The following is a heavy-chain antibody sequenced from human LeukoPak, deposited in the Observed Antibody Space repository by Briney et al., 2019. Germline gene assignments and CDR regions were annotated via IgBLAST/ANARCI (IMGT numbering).Heavy chain of an antibody. CDR3: ARLSSGWYFGWFDP. D-gene: IGHD6-19*01. CDR1: GGSISSYY. V-gene: IGHV4-4*09. Sequence: SETLSLTCTVSGGSISSYYWSWIRQPPGRGLEWIGYIYTSGSTNYNSSLKSRVTISVDTSKNQFSLKLSSVTAADTAVYYCARLSSGWYFGWFDPWGQGTLVTVSS. J-gene: IGHJ5*02. CDR2: IYTSGST.